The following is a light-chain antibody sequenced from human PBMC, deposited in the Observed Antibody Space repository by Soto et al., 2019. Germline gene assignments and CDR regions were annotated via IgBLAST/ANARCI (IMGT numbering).Light chain of an antibody. Sequence: SYELTQPLSVSVALGQTARITCGGNNIGSKNVHWYQQKPGQAPVLVIYRDSNRPSGIPERFSGSNSGNTATLTISRAQAGDEADYYCQVWDSSTARVFVGGTTLTVL. CDR3: QVWDSSTARV. CDR2: RDS. V-gene: IGLV3-9*01. J-gene: IGLJ3*02. CDR1: NIGSKN.